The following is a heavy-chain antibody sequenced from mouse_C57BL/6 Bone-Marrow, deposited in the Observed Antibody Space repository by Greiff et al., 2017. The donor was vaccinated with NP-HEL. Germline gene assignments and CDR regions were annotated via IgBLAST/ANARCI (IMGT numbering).Heavy chain of an antibody. Sequence: EVQGVESGEGLVKPGGSLKLSCAASGFTFSSYSMSWVRQTPGKRLEWVAYISSGGDYIYYADTVKGRFTISRDNAWNTLYLQMSSLKSEDTAMYYCTRLPRYFDVWGTGTTVTVSS. CDR1: GFTFSSYS. V-gene: IGHV5-9-1*02. CDR3: TRLPRYFDV. CDR2: ISSGGDYI. J-gene: IGHJ1*03.